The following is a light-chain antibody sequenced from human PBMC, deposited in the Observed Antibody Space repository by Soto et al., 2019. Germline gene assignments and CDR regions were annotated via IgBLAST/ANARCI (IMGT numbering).Light chain of an antibody. J-gene: IGKJ1*01. CDR2: GAS. CDR1: QTVSSTY. Sequence: IVLTQSPGTLSLSPGETATLSCRASQTVSSTYLAWYQHKPGRAPRLLIDGASSRAAGIPDRFSGSGSGTDVTLTISRLEPEDLAVYYCQQYDYLVTFGQGTKVEIK. CDR3: QQYDYLVT. V-gene: IGKV3-20*01.